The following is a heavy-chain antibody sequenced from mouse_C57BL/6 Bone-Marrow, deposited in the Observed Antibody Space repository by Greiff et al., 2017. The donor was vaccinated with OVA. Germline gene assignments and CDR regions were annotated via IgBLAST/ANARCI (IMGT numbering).Heavy chain of an antibody. V-gene: IGHV1-47*01. CDR2: FHPYNDDT. CDR3: ARGTYYYGSSYDWYFDV. Sequence: VKLVESGAELVKPGASVKMSCKASGYTFTTYPIEWMKQNHGKSLEWIGNFHPYNDDTKYNEKFKGKATLTVEKSSSTVYLELSRLTSDDSAVYYCARGTYYYGSSYDWYFDVWGTGTTVTVSS. CDR1: GYTFTTYP. J-gene: IGHJ1*03. D-gene: IGHD1-1*01.